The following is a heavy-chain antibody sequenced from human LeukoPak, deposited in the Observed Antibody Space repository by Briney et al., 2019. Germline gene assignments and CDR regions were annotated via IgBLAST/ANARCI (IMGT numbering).Heavy chain of an antibody. V-gene: IGHV3-7*01. J-gene: IGHJ4*02. D-gene: IGHD6-19*01. CDR3: ARVGGEQWLVSDHYFDY. Sequence: GGSLRLSCAASGFTFSSFWMSWVRQAPGKGLEWAADIKQDGSEKYYVDSVKGRFPISRDNAKNSLYLQMNSLRAEDASVYYCARVGGEQWLVSDHYFDYWGQGTLVTVSS. CDR2: IKQDGSEK. CDR1: GFTFSSFW.